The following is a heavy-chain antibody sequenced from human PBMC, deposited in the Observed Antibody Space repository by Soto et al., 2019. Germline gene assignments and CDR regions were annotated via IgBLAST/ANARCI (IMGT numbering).Heavy chain of an antibody. Sequence: QVQVVQSGDEVKKPGASGKVSCKASGYTFTNYGFSWVRQAPGQGLEWRGWISGYNGNTKYAEKFQGRVTMTTDTSTSTDHMELRRLSSDDTAVYYCAREGQAPYYYYGMDVWGQGTAVTVSS. CDR2: ISGYNGNT. CDR3: AREGQAPYYYYGMDV. V-gene: IGHV1-18*01. CDR1: GYTFTNYG. J-gene: IGHJ6*02.